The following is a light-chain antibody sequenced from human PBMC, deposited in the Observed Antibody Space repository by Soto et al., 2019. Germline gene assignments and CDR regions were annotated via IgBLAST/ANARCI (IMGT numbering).Light chain of an antibody. Sequence: QSVLTQPPSVSGAPVQRVTISCAGNTSNIGAGFDVHWYQQLPATAPKLLIYTNDNRPSGVPDRFSGSKSGTSASLAITGIQAEDEADYYCQTYYSSLSVYVFGTGTKLTVL. CDR3: QTYYSSLSVYV. CDR1: TSNIGAGFD. J-gene: IGLJ1*01. CDR2: TND. V-gene: IGLV1-40*01.